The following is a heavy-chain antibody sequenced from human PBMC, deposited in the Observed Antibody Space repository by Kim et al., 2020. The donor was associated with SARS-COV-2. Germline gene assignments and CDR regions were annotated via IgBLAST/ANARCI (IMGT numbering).Heavy chain of an antibody. J-gene: IGHJ5*02. Sequence: SLKSRVTISVDTSNNQFSLMLSSVTAADTAVYYCARQANSSSWALAWFDPWGQGTLVTVSS. V-gene: IGHV4-39*01. CDR3: ARQANSSSWALAWFDP. D-gene: IGHD6-13*01.